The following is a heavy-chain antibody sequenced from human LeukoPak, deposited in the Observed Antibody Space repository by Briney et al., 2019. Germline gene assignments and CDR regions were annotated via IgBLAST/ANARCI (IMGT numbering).Heavy chain of an antibody. J-gene: IGHJ4*02. CDR2: IYYSGST. Sequence: SETLSLTXTVSGGSISSYYWSWIRQPPGKGLEWSGYIYYSGSTNYNPSLKSRVTISVDTSKNQFSLKLSSVTAADTAVYYCARARIGSPAGYYFDYWGQGTLVTVSS. D-gene: IGHD3-10*01. CDR3: ARARIGSPAGYYFDY. V-gene: IGHV4-59*01. CDR1: GGSISSYY.